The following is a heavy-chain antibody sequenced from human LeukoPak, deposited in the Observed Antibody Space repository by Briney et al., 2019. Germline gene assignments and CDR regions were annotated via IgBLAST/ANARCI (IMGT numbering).Heavy chain of an antibody. D-gene: IGHD5-18*01. CDR2: INPADSDT. V-gene: IGHV5-51*01. J-gene: IGHJ4*02. Sequence: GESLKISCKGSGYSFTRYWIGWVRQMPGKGLEWMANINPADSDTRYSPSLQGQVTISADRSISTAYLQWSSLKASDTAMYYCARAPSDTSMVDYWGQGTLVTVSS. CDR3: ARAPSDTSMVDY. CDR1: GYSFTRYW.